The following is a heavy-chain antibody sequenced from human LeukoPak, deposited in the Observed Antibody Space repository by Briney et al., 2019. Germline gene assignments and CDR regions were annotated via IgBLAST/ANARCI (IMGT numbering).Heavy chain of an antibody. D-gene: IGHD2-15*01. Sequence: SVKVSCKASGGTFSSYAISWVRQAPGQGLEWMGRIIPIFGIANYAQKFQGRVTITADKSTSTAYMELSSLRSEDTAVYYCAREIFVVAATGWFDPWGQGTLVTVSS. CDR3: AREIFVVAATGWFDP. V-gene: IGHV1-69*04. CDR1: GGTFSSYA. CDR2: IIPIFGIA. J-gene: IGHJ5*02.